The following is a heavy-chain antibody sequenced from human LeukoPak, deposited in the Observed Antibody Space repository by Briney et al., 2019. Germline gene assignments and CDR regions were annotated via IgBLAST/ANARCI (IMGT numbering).Heavy chain of an antibody. CDR2: IYHRGST. D-gene: IGHD3-10*01. J-gene: IGHJ4*02. Sequence: SQTLSLTCAVSGASISSGDYSWSWVRQPPGKGLEWIGYIYHRGSTTYNPSLKSRLTISLDRSKNQISLKLNSVTAADTAVYYCAADYTSRSYRFDHWGQGTLVTVSS. V-gene: IGHV4-30-2*01. CDR1: GASISSGDYS. CDR3: AADYTSRSYRFDH.